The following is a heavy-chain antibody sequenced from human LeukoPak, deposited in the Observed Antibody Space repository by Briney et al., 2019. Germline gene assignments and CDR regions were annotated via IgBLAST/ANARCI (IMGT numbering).Heavy chain of an antibody. CDR2: ISGSGGST. CDR1: GFTFSSHA. D-gene: IGHD4-11*01. J-gene: IGHJ6*03. V-gene: IGHV3-23*01. Sequence: GGSLTLSCAASGFTFSSHAMSWVRQAPGKGLEWVSAISGSGGSTYYADSVKGRFTISRDNSKNTLYLQMNSLRAEDTAVYYCAKDHYSNYATPYYMDVWGKETGVPVSS. CDR3: AKDHYSNYATPYYMDV.